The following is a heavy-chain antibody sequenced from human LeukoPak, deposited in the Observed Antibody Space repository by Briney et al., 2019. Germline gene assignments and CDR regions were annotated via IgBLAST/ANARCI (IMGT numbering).Heavy chain of an antibody. D-gene: IGHD2-2*01. J-gene: IGHJ4*02. CDR1: GFTFSSYA. CDR2: ISYDGSIM. Sequence: GGSLRLSCAASGFTFSSYAMHWVRQAPGKGLEWVSVISYDGSIMYYADSVKGRFTISRDNSRNTLYLQMNSLRGADTALYFCARVPAAGHFDYWGQGALVTGS. CDR3: ARVPAAGHFDY. V-gene: IGHV3-30*04.